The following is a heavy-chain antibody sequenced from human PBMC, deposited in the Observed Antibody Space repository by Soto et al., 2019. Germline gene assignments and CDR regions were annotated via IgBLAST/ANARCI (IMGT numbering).Heavy chain of an antibody. J-gene: IGHJ3*02. CDR1: GFTVSSNY. CDR3: ARESALTAFDI. D-gene: IGHD3-9*01. Sequence: EGSLRLSCAASGFTVSSNYMSWVRQAPGKGLEWVSVIYSGGSTYYADSVKGRFTISRDNSKNTLYLQMNSLRAEDTAVYYCARESALTAFDIWGQGTMVTVSS. V-gene: IGHV3-66*01. CDR2: IYSGGST.